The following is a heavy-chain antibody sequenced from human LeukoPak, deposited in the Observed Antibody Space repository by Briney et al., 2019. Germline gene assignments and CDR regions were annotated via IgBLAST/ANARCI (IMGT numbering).Heavy chain of an antibody. Sequence: PSETLSLTCSVSGGSISISNYFWGWIRQPPGKGLGWIGYIYYSGSTNYNPSLKSRVTISVDTSKKQFSLKLTSVTAADTAVYYCARYSSGTLGYYYYYGMDVWGQGTTVTVSS. CDR2: IYYSGST. J-gene: IGHJ6*02. CDR1: GGSISISNYF. CDR3: ARYSSGTLGYYYYYGMDV. D-gene: IGHD6-25*01. V-gene: IGHV4-61*05.